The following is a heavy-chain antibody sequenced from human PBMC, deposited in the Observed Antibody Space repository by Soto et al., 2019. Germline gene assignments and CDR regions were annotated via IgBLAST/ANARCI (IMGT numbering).Heavy chain of an antibody. CDR2: IYPGDSDT. Sequence: GESLKISCKGSGYSFTSYWIGWVRQMPGKGLEWMGIIYPGDSDTRYSPSFQGQVTISADKSISTAYLQWSSLKASDTAMYYCARSSEGVYYSYYGMDVWGPGTTDTGS. CDR3: ARSSEGVYYSYYGMDV. J-gene: IGHJ6*02. CDR1: GYSFTSYW. V-gene: IGHV5-51*01.